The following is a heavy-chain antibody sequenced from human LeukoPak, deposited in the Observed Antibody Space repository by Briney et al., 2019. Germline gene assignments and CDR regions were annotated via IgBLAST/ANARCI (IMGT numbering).Heavy chain of an antibody. J-gene: IGHJ6*02. V-gene: IGHV3-74*01. D-gene: IGHD2-2*01. CDR2: IRGDGRFT. CDR1: GFSFSKYW. CDR3: ARGLLDIVVVPAPGGMDV. Sequence: PGGSLRLSCAASGFSFSKYWVHWVRQGPGKGLAYVSGIRGDGRFTSYADSVKGRFTISRDNAKNTLYLQMSSLRAEDTAVYYCARGLLDIVVVPAPGGMDVWGQGTTVTVSS.